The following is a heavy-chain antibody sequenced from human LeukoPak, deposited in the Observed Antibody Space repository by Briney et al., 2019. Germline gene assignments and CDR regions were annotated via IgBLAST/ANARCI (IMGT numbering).Heavy chain of an antibody. V-gene: IGHV4-39*07. D-gene: IGHD6-6*01. CDR3: ARDGDSSSSEGWYFDY. Sequence: PSETLSLTCTVSGGSISSSSYYWGWLRQPPGKGLEWIGSIYYSGSTYYNPSLKSRVTISVDTSKNQFSLKLSSVTAADTAVYYCARDGDSSSSEGWYFDYWGQGTLVTVSS. J-gene: IGHJ4*02. CDR1: GGSISSSSYY. CDR2: IYYSGST.